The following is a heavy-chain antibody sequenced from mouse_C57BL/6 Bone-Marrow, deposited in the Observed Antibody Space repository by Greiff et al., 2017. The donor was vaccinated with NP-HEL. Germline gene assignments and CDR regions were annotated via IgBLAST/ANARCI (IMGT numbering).Heavy chain of an antibody. CDR1: GYSITSDY. CDR3: ARLLYDYDPYFDY. CDR2: ISYSGST. D-gene: IGHD2-4*01. J-gene: IGHJ2*01. Sequence: EVKLLESGPGLAKPSQTLSLTCSVTGYSITSDYWNWIRKFPGHKLEYMGYISYSGSTYYNPSLKSRISITQDTSKNQYYLQLNSVTTEDTATYYCARLLYDYDPYFDYWGQGTTLTVSS. V-gene: IGHV3-8*01.